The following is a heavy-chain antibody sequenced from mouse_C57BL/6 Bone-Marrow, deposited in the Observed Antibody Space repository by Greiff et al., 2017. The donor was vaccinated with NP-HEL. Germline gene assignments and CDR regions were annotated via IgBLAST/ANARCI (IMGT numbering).Heavy chain of an antibody. J-gene: IGHJ4*01. D-gene: IGHD1-1*01. Sequence: VKLMESGPELVKPGASVKISCKASGYAFSSSWMNWVKQRPGKGLEWIGRIYPGDGDTNYNGKFKGKATLTADKSSSTAYMQLSSLTSEDSAVYFCANYYGSPYYAMDYWGQGTSVTVSS. CDR3: ANYYGSPYYAMDY. CDR1: GYAFSSSW. CDR2: IYPGDGDT. V-gene: IGHV1-82*01.